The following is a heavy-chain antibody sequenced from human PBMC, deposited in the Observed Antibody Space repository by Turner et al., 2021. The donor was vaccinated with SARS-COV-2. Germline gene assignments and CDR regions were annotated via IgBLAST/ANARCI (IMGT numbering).Heavy chain of an antibody. CDR2: INYSGRT. D-gene: IGHD3-22*01. CDR1: GASIGSSRNY. CDR3: ARHDSRITNIIVVPRNWFDL. Sequence: QLQLQESGPGLVKASETLSLTCTVSGASIGSSRNYWGWIRQPPGKGLEWIGSINYSGRTYYKSSLKSRVTISVDTSKNQISLKLSTVTAADTAKYYCARHDSRITNIIVVPRNWFDLWGQGTLVTVSS. J-gene: IGHJ5*02. V-gene: IGHV4-39*01.